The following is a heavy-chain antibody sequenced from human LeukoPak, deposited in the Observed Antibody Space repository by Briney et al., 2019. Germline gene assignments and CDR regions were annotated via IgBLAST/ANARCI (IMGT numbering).Heavy chain of an antibody. J-gene: IGHJ4*02. D-gene: IGHD2-2*01. CDR3: ASSFAGGYCSSTSCLLFDY. CDR2: IIPILGIA. Sequence: GASVKVSCKASGYTFTGYFMHWVRQAPGQGLEWMGRIIPILGIANYAQKFQGRVTITADKSTSTAYMELSSLRSEDTAVYYCASSFAGGYCSSTSCLLFDYWGQGTLVTVSS. V-gene: IGHV1-69*02. CDR1: GYTFTGYF.